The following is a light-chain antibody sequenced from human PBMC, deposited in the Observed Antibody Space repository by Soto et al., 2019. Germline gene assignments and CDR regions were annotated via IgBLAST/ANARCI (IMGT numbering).Light chain of an antibody. Sequence: DIQMTQSTSSLSASVGGRVTITCRASQSISSYLNWYQQKPGKAPKLLIYAASSLQSGVPSRFSGSGSGTDFTLTISSLQPEDFATYYCQQSYSTPVTFGQGTKV. CDR1: QSISSY. V-gene: IGKV1-39*01. J-gene: IGKJ1*01. CDR3: QQSYSTPVT. CDR2: AAS.